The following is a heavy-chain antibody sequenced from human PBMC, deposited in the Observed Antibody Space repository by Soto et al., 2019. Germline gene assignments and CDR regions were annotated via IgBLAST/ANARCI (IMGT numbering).Heavy chain of an antibody. Sequence: SETLTLTCTVSGGSISSGGYFWSWVRQHPGKGLEGIGNIYYSGRTYYNPSLKSRVTISVDTSKNQFSLKLSSVTAADTAVYYCARFAREENPKVGSWYYFDYWGQGTRVTSPQ. J-gene: IGHJ4*02. CDR3: ARFAREENPKVGSWYYFDY. CDR1: GGSISSGGYF. V-gene: IGHV4-31*03. CDR2: IYYSGRT. D-gene: IGHD6-13*01.